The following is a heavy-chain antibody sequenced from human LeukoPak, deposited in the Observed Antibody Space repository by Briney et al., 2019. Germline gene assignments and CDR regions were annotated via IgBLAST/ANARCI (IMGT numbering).Heavy chain of an antibody. D-gene: IGHD6-19*01. J-gene: IGHJ4*02. Sequence: AGGSLRLSCAASGFTFSGYWMQWVRQAPGRGLVWLSRMNEDGSITTYADSVKGRFTISRDNAKNTLYLQMNSLRAEDTAVYYCARALASSEDYWGQGTLVTVSS. V-gene: IGHV3-74*01. CDR2: MNEDGSIT. CDR3: ARALASSEDY. CDR1: GFTFSGYW.